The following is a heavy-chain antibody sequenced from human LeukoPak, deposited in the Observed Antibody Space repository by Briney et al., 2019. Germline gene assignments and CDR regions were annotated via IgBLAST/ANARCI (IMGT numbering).Heavy chain of an antibody. D-gene: IGHD2-15*01. V-gene: IGHV3-23*01. CDR3: AKRSFDY. Sequence: QPGGSLRLSCATSGFTFSSYAMSWVRQAPGKGLEWVSSISGSTGSTFYADSVKGRFTISRDNSRNTLYLQMNSLRAEDTAVYYCAKRSFDYWGQGTLVTVSS. J-gene: IGHJ4*02. CDR2: ISGSTGST. CDR1: GFTFSSYA.